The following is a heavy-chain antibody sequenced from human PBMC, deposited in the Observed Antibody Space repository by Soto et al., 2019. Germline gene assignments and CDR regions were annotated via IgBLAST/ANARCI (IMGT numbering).Heavy chain of an antibody. D-gene: IGHD3-10*01. CDR3: ARGVLWFGDNDY. CDR2: IKGDGSEE. Sequence: PGVSLGLSSAASGFTFSNYWMTWVRRAPGKGLEWVANIKGDGSEENYVDSVKGRFTISRDNAKKSLYLQMTSLRAEDTAVYYCARGVLWFGDNDYWGQGTLVTVSS. J-gene: IGHJ4*02. CDR1: GFTFSNYW. V-gene: IGHV3-7*01.